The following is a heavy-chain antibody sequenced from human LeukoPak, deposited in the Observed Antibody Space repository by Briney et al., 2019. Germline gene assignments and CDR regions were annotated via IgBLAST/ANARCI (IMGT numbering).Heavy chain of an antibody. CDR1: GYTFSSYG. CDR2: ISAYNGDK. Sequence: ASVKVSCKASGYTFSSYGITWVRPAPGQGLEWMGWISAYNGDKDYAQKFQGRITMTTDTSAPTAYLELRSLRSDDTALYYCARDLTTYGQRSFFDYWGQGTLVTVSS. V-gene: IGHV1-18*01. CDR3: ARDLTTYGQRSFFDY. J-gene: IGHJ4*02. D-gene: IGHD1-26*01.